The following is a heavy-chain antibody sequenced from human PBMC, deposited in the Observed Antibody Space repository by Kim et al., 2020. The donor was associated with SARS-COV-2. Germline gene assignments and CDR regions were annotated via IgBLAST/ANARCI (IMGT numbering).Heavy chain of an antibody. CDR2: IYYSGST. V-gene: IGHV4-59*13. CDR3: ARAQLPNHFEFDY. J-gene: IGHJ4*02. D-gene: IGHD3-9*01. Sequence: SETLSLTCTVSGGSISSYYWSWIRQPPGKGLEWIGYIYYSGSTNYNPSLKSRVTISVDTSKNQFSLKLSSVTAADTAVYYCARAQLPNHFEFDYWGQGTLVTVSS. CDR1: GGSISSYY.